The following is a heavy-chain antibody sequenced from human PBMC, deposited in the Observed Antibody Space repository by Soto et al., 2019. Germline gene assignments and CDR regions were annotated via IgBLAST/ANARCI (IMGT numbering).Heavy chain of an antibody. CDR3: AKDIGAWYEARGTYYHFYGMDV. CDR1: GFNFDDNA. Sequence: EVQLVESGGSLVQPGRSLRLSCAASGFNFDDNAFPWVRQAPGKGLEWVSGITWNSGSIGYADSVKGRFTISRDNAKNSLYLQMNSLTPEDTALYHCAKDIGAWYEARGTYYHFYGMDVWGQGTTVTV. CDR2: ITWNSGSI. V-gene: IGHV3-9*01. D-gene: IGHD6-13*01. J-gene: IGHJ6*02.